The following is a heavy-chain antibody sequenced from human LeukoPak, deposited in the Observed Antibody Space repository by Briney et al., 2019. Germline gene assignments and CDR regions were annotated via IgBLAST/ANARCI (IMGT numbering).Heavy chain of an antibody. Sequence: GGSLRPSCAASGFTFSSYWMSWVRQAPGKGLEWVANIKQDGSEKYYVDSVKGRFTISRDNAKNSLYLQMNSLRAEDTAVYYCARDLGSGSSGYDLWGQGTLVTVSS. D-gene: IGHD3-22*01. CDR3: ARDLGSGSSGYDL. CDR2: IKQDGSEK. CDR1: GFTFSSYW. J-gene: IGHJ4*02. V-gene: IGHV3-7*01.